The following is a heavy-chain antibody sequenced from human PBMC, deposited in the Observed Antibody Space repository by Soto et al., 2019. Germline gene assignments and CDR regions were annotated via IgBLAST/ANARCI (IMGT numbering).Heavy chain of an antibody. Sequence: GGSLRLSCAASGFTFSSYSMNWVRQAPGKGLEWVSPISSSSSYIYYADSVKGRFTISRDNAKNSLYLQMNSLRAEDTAVYYCARVSSSSIYYYYYYMDVWGKGTTVTVSS. CDR1: GFTFSSYS. D-gene: IGHD6-6*01. CDR2: ISSSSSYI. CDR3: ARVSSSSIYYYYYYMDV. J-gene: IGHJ6*03. V-gene: IGHV3-21*01.